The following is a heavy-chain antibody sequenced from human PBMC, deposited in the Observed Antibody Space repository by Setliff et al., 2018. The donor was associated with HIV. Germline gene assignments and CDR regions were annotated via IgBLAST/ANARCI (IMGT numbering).Heavy chain of an antibody. CDR1: GDSINSGPYS. CDR2: ISYGGNT. CDR3: AVTGYSSSWYLRSFDY. D-gene: IGHD6-13*01. J-gene: IGHJ4*02. V-gene: IGHV4-39*01. Sequence: PSETLSLTCTVSGDSINSGPYSWGWIRQPPGKGLESIGSISYGGNTYYNPSLKSRVLISGDTSKNQFSLKLSPVTAADTAVYYCAVTGYSSSWYLRSFDYWGQGTLVTV.